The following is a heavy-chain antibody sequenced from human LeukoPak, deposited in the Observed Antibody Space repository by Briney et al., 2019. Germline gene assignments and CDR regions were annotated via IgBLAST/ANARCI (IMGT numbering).Heavy chain of an antibody. CDR2: IYYSGST. CDR3: ARSQARLGWFDP. Sequence: SETLSLTCTVSGGSISSYYWSWIRQPPGKGLEWIGYIYYSGSTNYSPSLKSRVTISVDTSKNQFSLKLSSVTAADAAVYYCARSQARLGWFDPWGQGALVTVSS. CDR1: GGSISSYY. V-gene: IGHV4-59*01. D-gene: IGHD6-19*01. J-gene: IGHJ5*02.